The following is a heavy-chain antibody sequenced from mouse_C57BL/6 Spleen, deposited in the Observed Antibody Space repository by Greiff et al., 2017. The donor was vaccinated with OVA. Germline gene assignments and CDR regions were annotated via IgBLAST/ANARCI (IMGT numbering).Heavy chain of an antibody. CDR2: IRNKANGYTT. V-gene: IGHV7-3*01. J-gene: IGHJ4*01. D-gene: IGHD4-1*01. Sequence: EVQLVESGGGLVQPGGSLSLSCAASGFTFTDYYMSWVRQPPGKALEWLGFIRNKANGYTTEYSASVKGRFTISRDNSQSILYLQMNALRAEDSATYYCARYLTGKAMDYWGQGTSVTVSS. CDR3: ARYLTGKAMDY. CDR1: GFTFTDYY.